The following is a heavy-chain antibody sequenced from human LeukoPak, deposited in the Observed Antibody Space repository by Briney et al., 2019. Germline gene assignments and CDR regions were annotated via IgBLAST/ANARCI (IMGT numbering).Heavy chain of an antibody. Sequence: ETLSLTCTVSGGFISSSMYYWAWVRQAPGKGLEWVSSISSSSSYIYYADSVKGRFTISRDNAKNSLYLRMNSLRAEDTAVYYCARNRGSYFDYWGQGTLVTVSS. D-gene: IGHD1-26*01. V-gene: IGHV3-21*01. J-gene: IGHJ4*02. CDR3: ARNRGSYFDY. CDR1: GGFISSSMYY. CDR2: ISSSSSYI.